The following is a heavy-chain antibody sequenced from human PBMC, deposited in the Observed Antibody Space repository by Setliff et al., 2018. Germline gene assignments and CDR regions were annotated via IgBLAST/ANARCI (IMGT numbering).Heavy chain of an antibody. Sequence: SETLSLTCGVFGESFSGFHWSWIRQPPGKGLEWIGEINHSGNTNYNPSLKSRVTISLDTSENEFSLKLSPVTAADTAVYYCARTGTYRYFDYWGQGALVTVSS. CDR2: INHSGNT. J-gene: IGHJ4*02. D-gene: IGHD1-1*01. CDR3: ARTGTYRYFDY. CDR1: GESFSGFH. V-gene: IGHV4-34*01.